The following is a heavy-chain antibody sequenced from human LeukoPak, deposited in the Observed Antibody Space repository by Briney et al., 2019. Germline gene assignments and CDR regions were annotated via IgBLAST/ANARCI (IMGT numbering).Heavy chain of an antibody. CDR1: GFTFSSYA. V-gene: IGHV3-23*01. Sequence: GGSLRLSCAASGFTFSSYAMSWVRQAPGKGLEWVSAISGSGGSTYYADSVKGRFTISRDNSKNTLYLQMNSLRAGDTAVYYCAKDRLETVVTHDDYWGQGTLVTVSS. CDR3: AKDRLETVVTHDDY. J-gene: IGHJ4*02. D-gene: IGHD4-23*01. CDR2: ISGSGGST.